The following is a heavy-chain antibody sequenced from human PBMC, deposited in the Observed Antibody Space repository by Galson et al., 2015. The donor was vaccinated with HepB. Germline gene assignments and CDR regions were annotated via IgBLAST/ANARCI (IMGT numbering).Heavy chain of an antibody. Sequence: PALVKPTQTLTLTCTFSGFSLRTSGVCVSWIRQPPGKALEWLARIEWDDVKNYKPSLKTRLAISKDISKNQVVLIMTNMDPVDTATYYCARALCYHDSGIDHWGQGTLVTVSS. D-gene: IGHD1-26*01. CDR1: GFSLRTSGVC. V-gene: IGHV2-70*11. CDR2: IEWDDVK. CDR3: ARALCYHDSGIDH. J-gene: IGHJ4*02.